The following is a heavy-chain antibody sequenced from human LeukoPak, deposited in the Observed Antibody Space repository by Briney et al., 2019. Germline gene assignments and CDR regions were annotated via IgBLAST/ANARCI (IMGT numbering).Heavy chain of an antibody. CDR2: ISGSGGST. J-gene: IGHJ4*02. V-gene: IGHV3-23*01. Sequence: AGGSLRLSCAASGFTFSSYAMSWVRQAPGKGLEWVSAISGSGGSTYYADSVKGRFTISRDNSKNMLYLQMTSLRAEDTAVYYCVKDRNRKVLLWFGELSVWGQGTLVTVSS. D-gene: IGHD3-10*01. CDR3: VKDRNRKVLLWFGELSV. CDR1: GFTFSSYA.